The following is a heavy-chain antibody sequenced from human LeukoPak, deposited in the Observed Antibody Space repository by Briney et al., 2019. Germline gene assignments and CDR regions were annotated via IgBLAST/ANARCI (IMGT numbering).Heavy chain of an antibody. CDR2: IYSGGST. V-gene: IGHV3-66*01. Sequence: GGSLRLSCADSGFTVSSNYMRWVRQAPGKGLEWVSVIYSGGSTHYADSVKGRFTISRDNAKHSLYLQMNSLRADDTAIYYCAKYLSAKGPPYGLDVWGQGTTVTVSS. CDR1: GFTVSSNY. D-gene: IGHD2/OR15-2a*01. J-gene: IGHJ6*02. CDR3: AKYLSAKGPPYGLDV.